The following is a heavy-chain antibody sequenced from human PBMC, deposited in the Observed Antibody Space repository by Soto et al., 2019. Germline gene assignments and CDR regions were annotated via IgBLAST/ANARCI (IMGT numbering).Heavy chain of an antibody. CDR3: AKDPPYCSSTSCYDAFDI. CDR2: ISGSGGST. J-gene: IGHJ3*02. CDR1: GFTFSSYA. Sequence: GGSLRLSCAASGFTFSSYAMSWVRQVPGKGLEWVSAISGSGGSTYYADSVKGRFTISRDNSKNTLYLQMNSLRAEDTDVYYCAKDPPYCSSTSCYDAFDIWGQGTMVTVSS. D-gene: IGHD2-2*01. V-gene: IGHV3-23*01.